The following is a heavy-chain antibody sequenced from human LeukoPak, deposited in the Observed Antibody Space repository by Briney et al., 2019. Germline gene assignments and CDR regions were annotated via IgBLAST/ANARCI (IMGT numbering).Heavy chain of an antibody. Sequence: SQTLSLTCAISGDSVSSYSAGWNWVRQSPSRGLEWLGRAYYRSKWYFDYAVSVKSRITINPDTSKNQLSLKLSSVTAADTAVYYCARGGYYGLGNDFRFDPWGQGTLVTVSS. V-gene: IGHV6-1*01. CDR2: AYYRSKWYF. D-gene: IGHD3-10*01. CDR1: GDSVSSYSAG. CDR3: ARGGYYGLGNDFRFDP. J-gene: IGHJ5*02.